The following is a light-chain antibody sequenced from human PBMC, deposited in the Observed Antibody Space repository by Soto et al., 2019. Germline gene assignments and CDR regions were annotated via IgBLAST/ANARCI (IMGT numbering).Light chain of an antibody. CDR3: QSFDSSPSAWV. Sequence: QPVLTQPPSVSGAPGQRVTVSCTGISSNIGAGYDVHWYQQLPGTAPKLLIYGNNNRPSGVPDRFSGSKSGTSASLAITGLQAEDEADYFCQSFDSSPSAWVFGGGTQLTVL. J-gene: IGLJ3*02. V-gene: IGLV1-40*01. CDR2: GNN. CDR1: SSNIGAGYD.